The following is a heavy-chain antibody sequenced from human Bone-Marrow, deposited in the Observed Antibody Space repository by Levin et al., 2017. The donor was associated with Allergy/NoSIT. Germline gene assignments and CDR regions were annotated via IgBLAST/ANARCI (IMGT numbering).Heavy chain of an antibody. V-gene: IGHV3-9*01. CDR1: GFTFDDYA. J-gene: IGHJ6*02. Sequence: GGSLRLSCAASGFTFDDYAMHWVRQAPGKGLEWVSSISWNGGIIVYGDAVKGRFTISRDNAKNSLYLQMNSLRPEDTALYYCTKDVSADVYNRYYNQYGMEVWGQGTTVIVSS. CDR2: ISWNGGII. D-gene: IGHD1-14*01. CDR3: TKDVSADVYNRYYNQYGMEV.